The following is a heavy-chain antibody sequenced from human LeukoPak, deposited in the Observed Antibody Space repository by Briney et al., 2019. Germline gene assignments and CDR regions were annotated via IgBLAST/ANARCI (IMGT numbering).Heavy chain of an antibody. D-gene: IGHD3-10*01. CDR2: INHSGST. CDR1: GGSFSGYY. J-gene: IGHJ4*02. V-gene: IGHV4-34*01. Sequence: PSETLSLTCAVYGGSFSGYYWSWIRQPPGKGLEWIGEINHSGSTNYNPSLKSRVTISVDTSKNQFSLKLSSVTAADTAVYYCARGRKFREWGQGTLVTVSS. CDR3: ARGRKFRE.